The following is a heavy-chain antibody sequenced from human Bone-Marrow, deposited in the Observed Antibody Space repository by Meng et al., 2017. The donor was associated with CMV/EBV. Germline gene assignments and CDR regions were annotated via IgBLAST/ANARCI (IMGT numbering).Heavy chain of an antibody. V-gene: IGHV3-48*04. Sequence: GGSLRLSCAASGFTFSSYSMNWVRQAPGKGLEWVSYISSSSTIYYADSVKGRFTISRDNAKNSLYLQMNSLRAEDTAVYYCARVGPSSYYDFWSGYLYWGQGTRVTGSS. D-gene: IGHD3-3*01. J-gene: IGHJ4*02. CDR3: ARVGPSSYYDFWSGYLY. CDR1: GFTFSSYS. CDR2: ISSSSTI.